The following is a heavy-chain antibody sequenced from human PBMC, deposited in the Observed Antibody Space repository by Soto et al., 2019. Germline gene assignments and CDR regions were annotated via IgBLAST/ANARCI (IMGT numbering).Heavy chain of an antibody. Sequence: QVQLVQSGAEVKKPGASVKVSCKASGYTFTSYDINWVRQATGQGLEWMGWMNPNSGNTGYAQKLQGRVTLTRNTSISTAYMELSSLRSEDTAVYYCASLNIVINAFHIWGQGTMVTVSS. CDR2: MNPNSGNT. D-gene: IGHD3-16*02. CDR1: GYTFTSYD. V-gene: IGHV1-8*01. J-gene: IGHJ3*02. CDR3: ASLNIVINAFHI.